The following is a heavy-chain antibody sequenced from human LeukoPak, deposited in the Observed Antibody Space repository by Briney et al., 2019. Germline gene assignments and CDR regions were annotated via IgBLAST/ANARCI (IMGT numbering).Heavy chain of an antibody. CDR2: IYTSGST. CDR3: ASLTPSIAARPTDY. CDR1: GGSISSGSYY. D-gene: IGHD6-6*01. Sequence: PSQTLSLTCTVSGGSISSGSYYWSWIRQPAGKGLEWIGRIYTSGSTNYNPSLKSRVTISVDTSKDQFSLKLSSVTAADTAVYYCASLTPSIAARPTDYWGQGTLVTVSS. V-gene: IGHV4-61*02. J-gene: IGHJ4*02.